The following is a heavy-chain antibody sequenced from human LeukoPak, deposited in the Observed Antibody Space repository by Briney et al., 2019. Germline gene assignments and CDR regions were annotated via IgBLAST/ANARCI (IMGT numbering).Heavy chain of an antibody. CDR2: IIPIFGTA. Sequence: GASVKVSCKASGGTFSSYAISWVQQAPGQGLEWMGGIIPIFGTANYAQKFQGRVTITADESTSTAYMELSSLGSEDTAVYYCARQDSSFLWRPWDYWGQGTLVTVSS. D-gene: IGHD6-6*01. V-gene: IGHV1-69*13. J-gene: IGHJ4*02. CDR1: GGTFSSYA. CDR3: ARQDSSFLWRPWDY.